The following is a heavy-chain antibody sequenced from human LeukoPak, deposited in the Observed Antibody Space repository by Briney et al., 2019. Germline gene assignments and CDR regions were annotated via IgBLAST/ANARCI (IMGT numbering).Heavy chain of an antibody. D-gene: IGHD6-19*01. CDR2: IYYSGST. CDR1: GGPMSSYY. V-gene: IGHV4-59*08. Sequence: SETLSLTCSVSGGPMSSYYWSWIRQPPGKGLEWIGYIYYSGSTNYSPSLKSRVTISVDTSKNQFSLKLSSVTAADTAVYYCARHSSGWYILFDYWGQGTLVTVSS. J-gene: IGHJ4*02. CDR3: ARHSSGWYILFDY.